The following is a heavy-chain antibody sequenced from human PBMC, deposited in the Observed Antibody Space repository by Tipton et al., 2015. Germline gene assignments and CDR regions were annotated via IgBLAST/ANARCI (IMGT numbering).Heavy chain of an antibody. J-gene: IGHJ4*02. Sequence: TLSLTCTVSGGSVSSYYWSWVRQPPGKGLEWIGYIYHTGSTSSNPSLKSRLTISIDTSKNQFSLELTSVAAADTAMYYCARSQTLGPIAPVGYWGQGTLVTVSS. CDR1: GGSVSSYY. CDR2: IYHTGST. D-gene: IGHD6-13*01. V-gene: IGHV4-59*02. CDR3: ARSQTLGPIAPVGY.